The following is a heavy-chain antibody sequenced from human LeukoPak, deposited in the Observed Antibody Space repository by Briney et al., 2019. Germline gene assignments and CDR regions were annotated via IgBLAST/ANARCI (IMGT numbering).Heavy chain of an antibody. J-gene: IGHJ4*02. CDR2: IYYSGST. CDR1: GGSVSSGSYY. Sequence: SETLSLTCTVSGGSVSSGSYYWSWIRQPPGKGLEWIGYIYYSGSTNYNPSLKSRVTISVDTSKNQFSLKLSSVTAADTAVYYCARGGQNWGQGTLVTASS. CDR3: ARGGQN. V-gene: IGHV4-61*01.